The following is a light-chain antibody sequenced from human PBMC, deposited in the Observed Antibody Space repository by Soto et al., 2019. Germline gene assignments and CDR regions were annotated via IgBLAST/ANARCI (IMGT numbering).Light chain of an antibody. J-gene: IGLJ1*01. V-gene: IGLV1-51*01. CDR1: SSNIGNNF. Sequence: QAVLTQPPSVSAAPGQKVTISCSGTSSNIGNNFVTWYQQLPGTAPKLLIYDNNKRPAGTPDRFSGSQSGTSATLGITGHRAGDEAVYYFGSWDSSLPYIVGTGTTLTV. CDR2: DNN. CDR3: GSWDSSLPYI.